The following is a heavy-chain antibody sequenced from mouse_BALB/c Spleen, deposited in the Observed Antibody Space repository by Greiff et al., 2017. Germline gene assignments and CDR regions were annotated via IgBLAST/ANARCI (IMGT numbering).Heavy chain of an antibody. J-gene: IGHJ4*01. CDR1: GYTFSSYW. Sequence: VQLQQSGAELMKPGASVKISCKATGYTFSSYWIEWVKQRPGHGLEWIGEILPGSGSTNYNEKFKGKATFTADTSSNTAYMQLSSLTSEDSAVYYCARGMITKAMDYWGQGTSVTVSS. CDR2: ILPGSGST. D-gene: IGHD2-4*01. CDR3: ARGMITKAMDY. V-gene: IGHV1-9*01.